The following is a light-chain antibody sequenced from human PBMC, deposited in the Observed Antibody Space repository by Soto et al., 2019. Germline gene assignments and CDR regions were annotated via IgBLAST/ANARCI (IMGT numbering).Light chain of an antibody. Sequence: EIVLTQSPATLSLSPGERATLSCRASQSVSNYLVWYQQKPGQSPRLLIYDTSNRATGIPARFSGSGSGTDFTLTISNLESADFAGYYCQQRSSWPITFGQGTRLEIK. CDR2: DTS. V-gene: IGKV3-11*01. CDR3: QQRSSWPIT. J-gene: IGKJ5*01. CDR1: QSVSNY.